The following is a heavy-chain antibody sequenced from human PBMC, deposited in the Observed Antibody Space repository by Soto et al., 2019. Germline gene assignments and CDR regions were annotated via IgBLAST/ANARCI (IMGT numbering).Heavy chain of an antibody. Sequence: GGSLRLSCAASGFTVSSNYMSWVRQAPGKGLEWVSVIYSGGSTYYADSVKGGFTISRHNSKNTLYLQMNSLRAEDTAVYYCARGHIVVVPAAIGWFDPWGQGTLVTVSS. J-gene: IGHJ5*02. CDR3: ARGHIVVVPAAIGWFDP. D-gene: IGHD2-2*01. V-gene: IGHV3-53*04. CDR1: GFTVSSNY. CDR2: IYSGGST.